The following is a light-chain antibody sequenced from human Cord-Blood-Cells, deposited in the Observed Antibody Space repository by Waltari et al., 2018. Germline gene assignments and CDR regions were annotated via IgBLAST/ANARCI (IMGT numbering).Light chain of an antibody. CDR1: QSVSSSY. CDR3: QQYGSSPFT. CDR2: GAS. V-gene: IGKV3-20*01. J-gene: IGKJ3*01. Sequence: ELVLPQSPGTLSLSPGDRATLSCRASQSVSSSYLAWYQQKPGQAPRLLIYGASSRATGIPDRFSGSGSGTDFTLTISRLEPEDFAVYYCQQYGSSPFTFGPGTKVDIK.